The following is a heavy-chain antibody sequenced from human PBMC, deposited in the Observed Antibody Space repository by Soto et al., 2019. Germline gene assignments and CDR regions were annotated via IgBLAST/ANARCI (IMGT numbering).Heavy chain of an antibody. CDR3: ARVYYDFWSGYANWFDP. Sequence: QVQLVQSGAEVKKPGASVKVSCKASGYTFPSYGISWVRQPPGQGHEWMGWISAYNGNTNYAQKLQGRVTMTTDTSPSTVYVGVWGLRFDDTAVYYCARVYYDFWSGYANWFDPWGQGTLVTVS. D-gene: IGHD3-3*01. V-gene: IGHV1-18*01. CDR1: GYTFPSYG. J-gene: IGHJ5*02. CDR2: ISAYNGNT.